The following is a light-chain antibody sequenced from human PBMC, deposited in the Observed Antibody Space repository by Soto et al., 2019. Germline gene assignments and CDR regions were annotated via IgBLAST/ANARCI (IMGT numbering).Light chain of an antibody. Sequence: NFMLTQPHSVSESPGKTVTISCTRSSGSIASNYVQWYQQRPGSAPTTVIYEDNQRPSGVPDRFSGSIDSSSNSASLTISGLKTEYEADYYCQSYDSSTPVVFGGGTKLTVL. V-gene: IGLV6-57*04. J-gene: IGLJ2*01. CDR1: SGSIASNY. CDR3: QSYDSSTPVV. CDR2: EDN.